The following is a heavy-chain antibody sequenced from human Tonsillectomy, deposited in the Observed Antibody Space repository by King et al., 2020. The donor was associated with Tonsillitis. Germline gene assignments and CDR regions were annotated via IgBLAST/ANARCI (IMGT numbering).Heavy chain of an antibody. D-gene: IGHD5-24*01. CDR1: GYTFTSYY. Sequence: QLVQSGAEVKKPGASVKVSCKASGYTFTSYYMHWVRQAPGQGLEWMGIINPSGGSTIYAQNFQGRVTMTRDTSTSTVYMELSSLRSEDTAVYYCASDGRWLQLIYFDYWGQGTLVTVSS. CDR3: ASDGRWLQLIYFDY. CDR2: INPSGGST. J-gene: IGHJ4*02. V-gene: IGHV1-46*01.